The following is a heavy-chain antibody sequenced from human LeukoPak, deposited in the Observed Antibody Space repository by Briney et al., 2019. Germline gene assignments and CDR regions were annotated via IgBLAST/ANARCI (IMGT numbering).Heavy chain of an antibody. D-gene: IGHD6-13*01. Sequence: SETLSLTCTVSGGSISSSSYYWGWIRQPPGKGLEWIGSIYYSGSTYYNPSLKSRVTISVDTSKNQFSLRLSSVTAADTAVYYCARAIAAAVKVWGQGTLVTVSS. CDR2: IYYSGST. CDR3: ARAIAAAVKV. J-gene: IGHJ4*02. CDR1: GGSISSSSYY. V-gene: IGHV4-39*07.